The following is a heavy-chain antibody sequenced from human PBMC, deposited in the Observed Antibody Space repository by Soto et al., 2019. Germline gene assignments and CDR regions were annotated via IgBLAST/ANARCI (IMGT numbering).Heavy chain of an antibody. CDR1: GFTFSSYA. Sequence: GGSLRLSCAASGFTFSSYAMHWVRQAPGKGLEWVAVISYDGSNKYYADSVKGRFTISRSNSKNTLYLQMNSLRAEDTAVYYCARACTPNYYYYYGMDVWGQGTTVTVSS. CDR3: ARACTPNYYYYYGMDV. V-gene: IGHV3-30-3*01. CDR2: ISYDGSNK. J-gene: IGHJ6*02.